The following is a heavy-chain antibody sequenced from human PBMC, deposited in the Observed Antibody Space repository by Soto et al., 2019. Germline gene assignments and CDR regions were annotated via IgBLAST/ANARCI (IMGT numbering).Heavy chain of an antibody. Sequence: QVQLVQSGAEVKKPGSSVNVSCKTSGGTFGNSAVTWVRQAPGQGLEWLGGIVPMFGTANYAQKFQGRVTITADESTITAYMELISLKTDDPAVYYCARDGDPQSAFWSGPLGGGRFDPWGQGTLVTVSS. CDR1: GGTFGNSA. D-gene: IGHD3-3*01. V-gene: IGHV1-69*12. CDR3: ARDGDPQSAFWSGPLGGGRFDP. CDR2: IVPMFGTA. J-gene: IGHJ5*02.